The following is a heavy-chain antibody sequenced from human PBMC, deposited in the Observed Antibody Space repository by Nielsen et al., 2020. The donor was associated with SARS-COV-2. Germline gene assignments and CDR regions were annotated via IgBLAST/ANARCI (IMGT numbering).Heavy chain of an antibody. Sequence: SETLSLTCTVSGESISSRSYYWGWIRQPPGKGLEWIGSIYYSGSTFYNPSLKSRLTISIDTSKNQFSLKLSSVAAADTAVYFCTREYSSSPDCWGQGTLVTVSS. D-gene: IGHD6-13*01. CDR2: IYYSGST. V-gene: IGHV4-39*07. J-gene: IGHJ4*02. CDR1: GESISSRSYY. CDR3: TREYSSSPDC.